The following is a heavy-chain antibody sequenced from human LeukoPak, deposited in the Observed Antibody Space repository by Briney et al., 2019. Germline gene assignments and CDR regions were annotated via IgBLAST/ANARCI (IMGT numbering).Heavy chain of an antibody. D-gene: IGHD6-6*01. V-gene: IGHV1-2*06. CDR1: GYTFTSYG. CDR2: INPNSGGT. Sequence: GASVKVSCKASGYTFTSYGISWVRQAPGQGLEWMGRINPNSGGTNYAQKFQGRVTMTRDTSISTAYMELSRLRSDDTAVYYCAIGAARLPLDYWGQGTLVTVSS. CDR3: AIGAARLPLDY. J-gene: IGHJ4*02.